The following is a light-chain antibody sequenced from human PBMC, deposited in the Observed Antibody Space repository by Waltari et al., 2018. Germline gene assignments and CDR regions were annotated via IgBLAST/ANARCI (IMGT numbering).Light chain of an antibody. CDR1: QSLLKSDGATH. Sequence: IVMTQTPLSLSVTPGQSAAISCTSSQSLLKSDGATHLFWYLQKPGQTPQLLNYRVSNLFSGGPDGGSGRGSGTDFTLVISRMEAEDVGVYYCVQSLELPYAFGQGTKLEI. V-gene: IGKV2D-29*01. J-gene: IGKJ2*01. CDR3: VQSLELPYA. CDR2: RVS.